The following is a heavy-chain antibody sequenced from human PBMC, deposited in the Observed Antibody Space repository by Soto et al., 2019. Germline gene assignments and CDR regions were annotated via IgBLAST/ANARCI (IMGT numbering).Heavy chain of an antibody. CDR1: GGSITTYY. J-gene: IGHJ3*02. CDR2: IFVSGST. V-gene: IGHV4-4*07. D-gene: IGHD6-19*01. CDR3: ARERTYQVAGDQARDI. Sequence: QVQLQESGPGLVKPSETLSLTCTVSGGSITTYYWSWIRQPAGKGLEWIGRIFVSGSTNYIPSLKSRVTMSMDTSKSQFSLKLTSVTAADTAVYYCARERTYQVAGDQARDIWGQGTMVIVSS.